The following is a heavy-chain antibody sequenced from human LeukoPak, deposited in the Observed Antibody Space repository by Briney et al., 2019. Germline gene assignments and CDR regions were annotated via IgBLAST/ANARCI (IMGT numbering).Heavy chain of an antibody. CDR3: ARHGDGFYHGMDV. CDR2: ISSGGYNI. Sequence: GGSLRLSCAASDFTFSRYSMNWFRQAPGEGLEWVSSISSGGYNIFYADPVKGRFTISRDNAKNSLYLQMNSLRVEDTAVYYCARHGDGFYHGMDVWGQGTTVTVSS. CDR1: DFTFSRYS. V-gene: IGHV3-21*01. D-gene: IGHD4-17*01. J-gene: IGHJ6*01.